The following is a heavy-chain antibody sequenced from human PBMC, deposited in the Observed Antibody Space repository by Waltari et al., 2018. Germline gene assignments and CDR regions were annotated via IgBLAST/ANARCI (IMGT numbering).Heavy chain of an antibody. J-gene: IGHJ5*02. Sequence: QLQLQASGPGLVKPSETLSLTCTVSGGSISSSSSYGGWIRQPPGKGLEWIGSIYYSGSTYYNPSLKSRVTISVDTSKNQFSLKLSSVTAADTAVYYCARVSIVARPVWFDPWGQGTLVTVSS. CDR2: IYYSGST. V-gene: IGHV4-39*07. CDR3: ARVSIVARPVWFDP. CDR1: GGSISSSSSY. D-gene: IGHD6-6*01.